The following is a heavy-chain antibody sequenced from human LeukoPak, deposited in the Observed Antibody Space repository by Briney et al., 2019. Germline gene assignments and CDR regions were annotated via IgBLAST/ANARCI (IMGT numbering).Heavy chain of an antibody. V-gene: IGHV1-2*02. Sequence: ASVKVSCKASGYTFTNYAMNWVRQAPGQGLEWMGWINPNSGGTNYAQKFQGRVTMTRDTSISTAYMELSRLRSDDTAVYYCARNKYCSGGSCYSIGIGYWGQGTLVTVSS. J-gene: IGHJ4*02. CDR3: ARNKYCSGGSCYSIGIGY. CDR2: INPNSGGT. D-gene: IGHD2-15*01. CDR1: GYTFTNYA.